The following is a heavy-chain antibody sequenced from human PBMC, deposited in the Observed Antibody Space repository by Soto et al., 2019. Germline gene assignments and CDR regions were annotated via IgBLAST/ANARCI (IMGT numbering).Heavy chain of an antibody. V-gene: IGHV3-11*06. Sequence: QVQLVESGGGLVKPGGSLRLSCAASGFTFSDYYMKWIRQAPGKGLEWVSFISTVSSAPNYADSVKGRFTISRDNAKNLVYLQMESLRAEETAVYYCPRYSGSYLSSYLYGMDVWGQGATVTLSS. CDR2: ISTVSSAP. J-gene: IGHJ6*02. CDR1: GFTFSDYY. CDR3: PRYSGSYLSSYLYGMDV. D-gene: IGHD1-26*01.